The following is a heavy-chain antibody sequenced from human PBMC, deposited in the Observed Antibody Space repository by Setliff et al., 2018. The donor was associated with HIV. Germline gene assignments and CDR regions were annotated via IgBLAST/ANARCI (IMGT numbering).Heavy chain of an antibody. J-gene: IGHJ4*02. D-gene: IGHD2-2*01. CDR2: IYYSGNP. V-gene: IGHV4-31*03. CDR1: GGSISSGYYY. Sequence: PSETLSLTCTVSGGSISSGYYYWSWIRQHPGKGLEWIGYIYYSGNPFYNPSLRSRVTISLDTSKNQFSLKLSSVTAVDTAVYYCARGFDYAQRPPLYYFDYWGQGTLVTVSS. CDR3: ARGFDYAQRPPLYYFDY.